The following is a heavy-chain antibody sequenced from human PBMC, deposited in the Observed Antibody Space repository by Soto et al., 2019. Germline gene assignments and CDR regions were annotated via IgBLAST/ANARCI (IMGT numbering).Heavy chain of an antibody. J-gene: IGHJ5*02. D-gene: IGHD1-1*01. CDR1: GDSVSSNSAA. CDR2: TYYRSKWYN. Sequence: PSQTLSLTCAISGDSVSSNSAAWKWIRQSPSRGLEWLGRTYYRSKWYNDYAVSVKGRITINPDTSKNQFSLHLNSVTPEDTAVYYCARDDGPRTTRRFNPWGQGTLVTVSS. V-gene: IGHV6-1*01. CDR3: ARDDGPRTTRRFNP.